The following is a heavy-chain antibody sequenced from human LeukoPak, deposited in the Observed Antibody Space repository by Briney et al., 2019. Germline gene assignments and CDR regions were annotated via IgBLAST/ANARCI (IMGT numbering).Heavy chain of an antibody. Sequence: SQTLSLTCAISGDSVSSNSAAWNWIRQSPSRGLGWLGRTYYYKSKWYTDYAVSVKSRIAINPDTSKNQFSLHLNSVTPEDSAVYYCARDGAPKLELPRWFDPWGQGTLVTVSS. CDR1: GDSVSSNSAA. J-gene: IGHJ5*02. D-gene: IGHD1-7*01. CDR2: TYYYKSKWYT. CDR3: ARDGAPKLELPRWFDP. V-gene: IGHV6-1*01.